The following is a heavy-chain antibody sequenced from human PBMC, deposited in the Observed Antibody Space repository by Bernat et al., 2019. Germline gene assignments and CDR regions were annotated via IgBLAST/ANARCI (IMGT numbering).Heavy chain of an antibody. Sequence: EGQLVESGGGLVQPGGSLRLPCAASEFSFSSYEMTWVRQALGKGLVWVSYMPSGSFSIIYYANSVKDRFTTSSNNARNSLHLLMDSLTAEETAVYYCARRLAVGPFDIWGQGTMVIVTA. V-gene: IGHV3-48*03. CDR2: MPSGSFSII. J-gene: IGHJ3*02. D-gene: IGHD4-23*01. CDR3: ARRLAVGPFDI. CDR1: EFSFSSYE.